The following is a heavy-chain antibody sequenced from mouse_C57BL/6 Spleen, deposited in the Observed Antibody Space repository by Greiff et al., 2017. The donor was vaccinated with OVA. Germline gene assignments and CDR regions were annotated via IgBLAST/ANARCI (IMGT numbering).Heavy chain of an antibody. Sequence: QVQLKESGAELARPGASVKMSCKASGYTFTSYTMHWVKQRPGQGLEWIGYINPSSGYTKYNQKFKDKATLTADKSSSTAYMQLSSLTSEDSAVYYCARSSSGYAMDYWGQGTSVTVSS. J-gene: IGHJ4*01. D-gene: IGHD3-2*02. CDR3: ARSSSGYAMDY. CDR2: INPSSGYT. V-gene: IGHV1-4*01. CDR1: GYTFTSYT.